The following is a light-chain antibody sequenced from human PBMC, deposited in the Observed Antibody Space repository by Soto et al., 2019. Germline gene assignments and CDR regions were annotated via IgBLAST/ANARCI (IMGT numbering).Light chain of an antibody. Sequence: DIQMTQSPSTLSASVGERVTLTCRASQSINTWLAWYQQKPGKAPNLLIYKASSLGSGVPSRFSGSGSGTDFTLTISSLQPDDFAIYYCQQYNSHSSYTFGQGTKLEIK. CDR1: QSINTW. CDR2: KAS. CDR3: QQYNSHSSYT. V-gene: IGKV1-5*03. J-gene: IGKJ2*01.